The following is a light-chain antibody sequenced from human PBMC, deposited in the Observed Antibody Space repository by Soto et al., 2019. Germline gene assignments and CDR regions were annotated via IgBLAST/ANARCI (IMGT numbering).Light chain of an antibody. CDR3: QQYGSSPWT. CDR1: ESVASNY. CDR2: GAS. V-gene: IGKV3-20*01. Sequence: PGGKTPPSCRASESVASNYLAWYQQKPGQAHRLLVYGASTRATGIPDRFSGSGSGPDFTLSITRLQPEECAVYFCQQYGSSPWTAGQGTKVDIK. J-gene: IGKJ1*01.